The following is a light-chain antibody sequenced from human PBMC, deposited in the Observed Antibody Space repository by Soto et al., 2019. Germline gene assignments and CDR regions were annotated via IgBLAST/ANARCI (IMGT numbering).Light chain of an antibody. V-gene: IGKV3-20*01. Sequence: EIVLTQSPGTLSLSPGQGATLSCRASQSVSSNLAWYQQRPGQAPRLFIFGASNRATGIPDRFSGSGSGTDFTLTISRLESEDFAVYYCQQYRSRPLTFGGGTTVEI. J-gene: IGKJ4*01. CDR3: QQYRSRPLT. CDR1: QSVSSN. CDR2: GAS.